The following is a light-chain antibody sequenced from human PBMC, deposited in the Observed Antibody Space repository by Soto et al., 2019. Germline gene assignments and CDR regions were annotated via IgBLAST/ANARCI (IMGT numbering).Light chain of an antibody. Sequence: EIVMTQSPATLSVSPGERATLSCRASQSVSSNLAWYKQKPGQAPRLLIYGASTRATGIPARFSGSGSGTDFTLTISSLQSEDFAVYYCQQYNNWPPYTFGQGTKLEIK. V-gene: IGKV3-15*01. CDR1: QSVSSN. J-gene: IGKJ2*01. CDR2: GAS. CDR3: QQYNNWPPYT.